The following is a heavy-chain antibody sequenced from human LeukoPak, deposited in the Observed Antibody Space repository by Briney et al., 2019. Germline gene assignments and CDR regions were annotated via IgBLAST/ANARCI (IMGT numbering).Heavy chain of an antibody. CDR2: ISAYNGNT. Sequence: GASVKVSCKASGYTFTSYGISWVRQAPGQGLEWMGWISAYNGNTNYAQKLQGRVTMTTDTSTSTAYVELMSLRSDDTAVYYCARSKRGSYSPFDYWGQGTLVTVSS. J-gene: IGHJ4*02. CDR1: GYTFTSYG. D-gene: IGHD1-26*01. V-gene: IGHV1-18*01. CDR3: ARSKRGSYSPFDY.